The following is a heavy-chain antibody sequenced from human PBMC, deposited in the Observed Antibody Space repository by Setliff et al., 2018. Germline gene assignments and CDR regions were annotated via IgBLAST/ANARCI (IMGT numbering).Heavy chain of an antibody. D-gene: IGHD6-25*01. CDR2: INNYSFKT. V-gene: IGHV1-18*01. CDR1: GYTFTNYG. Sequence: GASVKVSCKTSGYTFTNYGITWVRQAPGQGLEWMGWINNYSFKTNYPQKFLGRVTVTTDTSTGTAYMELGSLTSDDTAVYYCARAGLAAAGRKGVFDHWGQGTLVTVSS. CDR3: ARAGLAAAGRKGVFDH. J-gene: IGHJ4*02.